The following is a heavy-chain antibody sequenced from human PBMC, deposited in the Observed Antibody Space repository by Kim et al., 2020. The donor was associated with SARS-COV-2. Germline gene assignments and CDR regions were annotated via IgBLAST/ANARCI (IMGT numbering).Heavy chain of an antibody. J-gene: IGHJ4*02. CDR2: ISSSSSYI. D-gene: IGHD6-19*01. CDR1: GFTFSSYS. Sequence: GGSLRLSCAASGFTFSSYSMNWVRQAPGKGLEWVSSISSSSSYIYYVDSVKGRFTISRDNAQNSLYLQMNSLRAEDTAMYYCARHWTVAGNYYFDYWGQGTLVTVSS. CDR3: ARHWTVAGNYYFDY. V-gene: IGHV3-21*01.